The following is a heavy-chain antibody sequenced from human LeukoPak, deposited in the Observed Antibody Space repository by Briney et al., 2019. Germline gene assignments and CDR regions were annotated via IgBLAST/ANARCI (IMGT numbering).Heavy chain of an antibody. J-gene: IGHJ4*02. Sequence: GGSLRLSCAASGFTFSSYEMNWVRQAPGKGLEWVSYISSSGSTIYYADSVKGRFTISRDNAKNSLYLQVNSLRAEDTAVYYCARPQIVVGYFDYWGQGTLVTVSS. V-gene: IGHV3-48*03. CDR1: GFTFSSYE. CDR3: ARPQIVVGYFDY. CDR2: ISSSGSTI. D-gene: IGHD3-22*01.